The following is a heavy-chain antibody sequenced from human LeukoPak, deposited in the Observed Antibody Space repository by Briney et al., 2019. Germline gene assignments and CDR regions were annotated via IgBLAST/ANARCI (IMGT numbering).Heavy chain of an antibody. CDR3: ARGTPSSWLPFDY. Sequence: SETLSLTCAVYGGSFSGYYWSWIRQPPGKGLEWIGEINHSGSTNYNPSLKSRVTISVDTSKNQFSLKLSSVTAADTAVYYCARGTPSSWLPFDYWGQGTLVTVSS. D-gene: IGHD6-13*01. CDR1: GGSFSGYY. J-gene: IGHJ4*02. CDR2: INHSGST. V-gene: IGHV4-34*01.